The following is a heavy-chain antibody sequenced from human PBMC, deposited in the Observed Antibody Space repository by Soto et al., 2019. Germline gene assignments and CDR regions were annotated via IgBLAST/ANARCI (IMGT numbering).Heavy chain of an antibody. D-gene: IGHD1-1*01. CDR1: GYTFTSYG. CDR2: ISAYNGNT. Sequence: EASVKVSCKASGYTFTSYGISWVRQAPGQGLEWMGWISAYNGNTNYAQKLQGRVTMTTDISTSTAYMELRSLRSDDTAVYYCARSPLINWRTRWFDPWGQGTLVTVSS. V-gene: IGHV1-18*04. CDR3: ARSPLINWRTRWFDP. J-gene: IGHJ5*02.